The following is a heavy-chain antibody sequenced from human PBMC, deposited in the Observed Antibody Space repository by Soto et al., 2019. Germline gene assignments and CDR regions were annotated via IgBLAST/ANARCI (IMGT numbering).Heavy chain of an antibody. J-gene: IGHJ4*02. D-gene: IGHD3-10*01. V-gene: IGHV1-69*01. CDR2: IIPLFGTA. Sequence: QVQLVQSGADVKKPGSSVKVSCQDSGVTFSSETLGWVRQAPGQGLDWVGGIIPLFGTASYAQKFQGRVTITADESTSTVYMELSSLRSDDTAVYFCATELGENPASPFDAWGQGTLVTVSS. CDR1: GVTFSSET. CDR3: ATELGENPASPFDA.